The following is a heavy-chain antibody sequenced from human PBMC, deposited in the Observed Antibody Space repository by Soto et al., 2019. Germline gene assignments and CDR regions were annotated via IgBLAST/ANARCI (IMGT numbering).Heavy chain of an antibody. CDR2: FDPEDGET. J-gene: IGHJ4*02. Sequence: GASVKVSCKVSGYTLTELSMHWVRQAPGKGLEWMGGFDPEDGETIYAQKFQGRVTMTEDTSTDTAYMELSSLRSEDTAVYYCATYITMVRGVIEGIDYWGQGTLVTAPQ. CDR3: ATYITMVRGVIEGIDY. V-gene: IGHV1-24*01. CDR1: GYTLTELS. D-gene: IGHD3-10*01.